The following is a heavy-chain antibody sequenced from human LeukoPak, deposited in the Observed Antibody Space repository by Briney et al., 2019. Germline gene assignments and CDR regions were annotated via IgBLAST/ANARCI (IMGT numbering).Heavy chain of an antibody. J-gene: IGHJ5*02. CDR1: GGSISSYY. V-gene: IGHV4-59*12. D-gene: IGHD4-17*01. CDR2: IYYSGST. CDR3: ARTALDYGDYVDWFDP. Sequence: SETLSLTCTVSGGSISSYYWSWIRQPPGKGLEWIGFIYYSGSTNYNPSLKSRVTISVDTSKNQFSLKLSSVTAADTAVYYCARTALDYGDYVDWFDPWGQGTLVTVSS.